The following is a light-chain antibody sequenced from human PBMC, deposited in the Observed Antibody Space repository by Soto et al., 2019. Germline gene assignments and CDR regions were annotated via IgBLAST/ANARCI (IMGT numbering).Light chain of an antibody. CDR1: QSISSY. V-gene: IGKV1-39*01. Sequence: DIQMTQSPSSLSASVGDRVTITCRASQSISSYLNWYQQKPGKAPKLLIYAASSLQSGVPSRFSGSGSGTDFTLTISSLQPEDFATYYCQQSYSTPYTSGQGTKVDIK. CDR2: AAS. J-gene: IGKJ2*01. CDR3: QQSYSTPYT.